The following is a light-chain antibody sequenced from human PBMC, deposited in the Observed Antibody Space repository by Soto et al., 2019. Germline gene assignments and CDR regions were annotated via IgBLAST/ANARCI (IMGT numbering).Light chain of an antibody. CDR1: SGSIASYY. V-gene: IGLV6-57*04. Sequence: NFMLTQPHSVSESPGKTVTISCTRSSGSIASYYVQWYQQRPGSAPTTVIYEYNQRPSGVPDRFSGSIDSSSNSASLTISGLKTEDEADDYCQSYDSSNQALFGGGTKLTVL. CDR3: QSYDSSNQAL. J-gene: IGLJ2*01. CDR2: EYN.